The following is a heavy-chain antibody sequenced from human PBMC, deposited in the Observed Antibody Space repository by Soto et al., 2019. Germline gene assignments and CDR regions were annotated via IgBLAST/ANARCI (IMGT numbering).Heavy chain of an antibody. CDR2: INSDGSST. CDR3: ARVGYCSGGSCSHYYYGMDV. Sequence: GGSLRLSCAASGFTFSSYWMHWVRQAPGKGLVWVSRINSDGSSTSYADSVKGRFTISRDNAKNTLYLQMNSLRAEDTAVYYCARVGYCSGGSCSHYYYGMDVWGQGTTVTVSS. V-gene: IGHV3-74*01. D-gene: IGHD2-15*01. J-gene: IGHJ6*02. CDR1: GFTFSSYW.